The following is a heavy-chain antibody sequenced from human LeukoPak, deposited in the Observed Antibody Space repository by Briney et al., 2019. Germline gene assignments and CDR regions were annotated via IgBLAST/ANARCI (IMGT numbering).Heavy chain of an antibody. J-gene: IGHJ4*02. Sequence: PGGSLRLSCAASGFTFSSYAMSWVRQAPGKGLEWVSAISGSGGSTYYADSVKGRFTISRDNAKNSLYPQMNSLRAEDTAVYYCARVDRGDSTYWGQGTLVTVSS. CDR2: ISGSGGST. CDR1: GFTFSSYA. CDR3: ARVDRGDSTY. V-gene: IGHV3-23*01. D-gene: IGHD4-17*01.